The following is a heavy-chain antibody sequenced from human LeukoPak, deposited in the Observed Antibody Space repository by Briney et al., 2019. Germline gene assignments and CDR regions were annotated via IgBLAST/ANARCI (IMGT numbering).Heavy chain of an antibody. CDR1: GGSISSSSYY. CDR3: ARRVYGGPGRNYYYYMDV. CDR2: IYYSGST. J-gene: IGHJ6*03. Sequence: SETLSLTCTVSGGSISSSSYYRGWIRQPPGKGLEWIGSIYYSGSTYYNPSLKSRVTISVDTSKNQFSLKLSSVTAADTAVYYCARRVYGGPGRNYYYYMDVWGKGTTVTVSS. D-gene: IGHD4-23*01. V-gene: IGHV4-39*01.